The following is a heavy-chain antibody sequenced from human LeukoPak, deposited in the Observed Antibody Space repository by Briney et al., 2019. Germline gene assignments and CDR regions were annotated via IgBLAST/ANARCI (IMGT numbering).Heavy chain of an antibody. CDR3: ARRHCSSTRCQYDN. Sequence: GESLKISCQGSGYRFTSNYIGWVRQMPGKGLEWMGIIYPGDSDTRYSPSFQGQVTISADKSISTAYLQWSSLKASDTAMYYCARRHCSSTRCQYDNWGQGTMVTVSS. CDR1: GYRFTSNY. CDR2: IYPGDSDT. V-gene: IGHV5-51*01. J-gene: IGHJ3*02. D-gene: IGHD2-2*01.